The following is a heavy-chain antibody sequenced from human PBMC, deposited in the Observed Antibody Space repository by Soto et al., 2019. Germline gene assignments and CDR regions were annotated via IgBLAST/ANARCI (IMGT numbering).Heavy chain of an antibody. Sequence: GGSLRLSCAASGFSFSTYAMSWVRQAPGKGLQWFSSISAGSADTFYADSVKGRFTISRDNSKNSLYLQMNSLSAEDTAVYYCAKDWQCECWGQGTRVTVSS. CDR2: ISAGSADT. CDR3: AKDWQCEC. D-gene: IGHD6-19*01. J-gene: IGHJ4*02. V-gene: IGHV3-23*01. CDR1: GFSFSTYA.